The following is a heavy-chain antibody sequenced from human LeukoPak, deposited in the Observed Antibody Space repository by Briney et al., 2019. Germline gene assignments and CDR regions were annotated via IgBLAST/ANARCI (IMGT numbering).Heavy chain of an antibody. Sequence: PGGSLRLSCAASGFTFSSYEMNWVRQAPGKGLEWVSYISSSGSIIYDADSVKGRFTISRDNAKNSLYLQMNSLRGEDTGVYYCARDVYGSGSYSPNAFDIWGQGTKVTVSS. CDR1: GFTFSSYE. CDR3: ARDVYGSGSYSPNAFDI. D-gene: IGHD3-10*01. V-gene: IGHV3-48*03. J-gene: IGHJ3*02. CDR2: ISSSGSII.